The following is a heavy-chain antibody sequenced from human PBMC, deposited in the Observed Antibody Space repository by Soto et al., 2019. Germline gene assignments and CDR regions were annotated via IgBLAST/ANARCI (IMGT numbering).Heavy chain of an antibody. CDR2: ISGYNGNT. V-gene: IGHV1-18*01. D-gene: IGHD3-10*01. J-gene: IGHJ6*02. Sequence: RSWAYHSTGKGLEWMGWISGYNGNTNYAQKVQGRVSMTTDTPTRTAYMELMSLRSDDTAVYYCARYFANYDGSQFCSYVTDFWVRGTT. CDR3: ARYFANYDGSQFCSYVTDF.